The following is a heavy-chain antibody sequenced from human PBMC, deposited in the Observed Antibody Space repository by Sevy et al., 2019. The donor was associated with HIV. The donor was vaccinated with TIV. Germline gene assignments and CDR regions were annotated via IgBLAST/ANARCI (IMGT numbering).Heavy chain of an antibody. CDR1: GFTFSSYS. D-gene: IGHD3-10*01. Sequence: GGSLRLSCAASGFTFSSYSMNWVRQAPGKGLEWVSYISSSSSTIYYADSVKGRFTISRDNAKNSRYLQMNSLREEATAVYYCARGSAGDPDYYYYYYMDVWGKGTTVTVSS. V-gene: IGHV3-48*02. J-gene: IGHJ6*03. CDR3: ARGSAGDPDYYYYYYMDV. CDR2: ISSSSSTI.